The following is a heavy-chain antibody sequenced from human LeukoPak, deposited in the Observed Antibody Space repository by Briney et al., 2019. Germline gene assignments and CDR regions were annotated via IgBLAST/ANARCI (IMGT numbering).Heavy chain of an antibody. CDR2: IDQSGGRN. J-gene: IGHJ3*02. D-gene: IGHD3-16*01. CDR1: GFTFRRFW. V-gene: IGHV3-7*05. Sequence: PGGSLRLSCAASGFTFRRFWMNWVRQAPGRGLEWVANIDQSGGRNNYVDSVKGRFTISRDNAKNSLFLEMSGLRADDTAVDLCARDVEGGTFEIWGQGTTVTVSS. CDR3: ARDVEGGTFEI.